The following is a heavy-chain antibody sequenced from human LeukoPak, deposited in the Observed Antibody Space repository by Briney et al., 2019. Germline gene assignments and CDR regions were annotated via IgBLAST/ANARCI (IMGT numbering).Heavy chain of an antibody. CDR1: GGTFSIYA. Sequence: SVRVSCKASGGTFSIYAISWVRQAPGQGLEWMGRIIPILGIANYAQKFQGRVTMATDTSTRTAYMELRSLRSDDTAVYYCARDPGYSSSWRFDYWGQGTLVTVSP. J-gene: IGHJ4*02. V-gene: IGHV1-69*04. CDR2: IIPILGIA. CDR3: ARDPGYSSSWRFDY. D-gene: IGHD6-13*01.